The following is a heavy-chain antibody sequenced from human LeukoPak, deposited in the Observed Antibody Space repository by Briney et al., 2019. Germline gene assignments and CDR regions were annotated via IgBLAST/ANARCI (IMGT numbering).Heavy chain of an antibody. CDR3: VRQNYHYYTMDV. V-gene: IGHV3-23*01. J-gene: IGHJ6*02. Sequence: GGSLRLSCAASGFTFNFYAMAWVRQAPGKGLDWVSAISGTGGSTYYSDSVKGRCTISRDNSKNTLFLQMSGLSAEDTAVYYCVRQNYHYYTMDVWGQGTTVTVSS. CDR1: GFTFNFYA. CDR2: ISGTGGST.